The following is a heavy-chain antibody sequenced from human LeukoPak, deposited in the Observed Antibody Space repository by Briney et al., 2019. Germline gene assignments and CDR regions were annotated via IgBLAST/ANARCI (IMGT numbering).Heavy chain of an antibody. CDR1: GXTFXSYA. J-gene: IGHJ4*02. D-gene: IGHD3-10*01. CDR3: AKGSVARSDY. CDR2: ISGSGGST. V-gene: IGHV3-23*01. Sequence: GXLXLXXAXSGXTFXSYAMSWVRQAPGKGLEWVSAISGSGGSTYYADSVKGRFTISRDNGKNTLYLQMNSLRGEETAVYYCAKGSVARSDYWGQGTLVTVSS.